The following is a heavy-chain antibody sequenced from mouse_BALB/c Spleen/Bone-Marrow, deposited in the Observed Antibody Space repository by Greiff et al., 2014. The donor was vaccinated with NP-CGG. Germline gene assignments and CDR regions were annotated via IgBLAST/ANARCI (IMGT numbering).Heavy chain of an antibody. V-gene: IGHV1-5*01. CDR3: TTLARNNFDY. CDR2: IHPGNSDT. CDR1: GYTFSNYW. D-gene: IGHD3-1*01. J-gene: IGHJ2*01. Sequence: DVQLQESGTVLARPGAAVKMSCKASGYTFSNYWMHWIKQRPGQGLEWIGTIHPGNSDTTYNQKFKGKAKLTAVKSTSTAYMELSSLTNEDSAVYYCTTLARNNFDYWGQGTTLTVSS.